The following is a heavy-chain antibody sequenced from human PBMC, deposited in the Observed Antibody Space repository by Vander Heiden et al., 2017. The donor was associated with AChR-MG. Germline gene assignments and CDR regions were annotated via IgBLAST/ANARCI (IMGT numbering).Heavy chain of an antibody. Sequence: QVQLVQSGAEVKKPGSSVKVSCKASGGTFSSYAISWVRQAPGQGLEWMGGIIPIFGTANYAQKFQGRVTITADKSTSTAYMELSSLRSEDTAVYYCASTGDVVVPAATYYYYMDVWGKGTTVTVSS. CDR2: IIPIFGTA. J-gene: IGHJ6*03. D-gene: IGHD2-2*01. V-gene: IGHV1-69*06. CDR1: GGTFSSYA. CDR3: ASTGDVVVPAATYYYYMDV.